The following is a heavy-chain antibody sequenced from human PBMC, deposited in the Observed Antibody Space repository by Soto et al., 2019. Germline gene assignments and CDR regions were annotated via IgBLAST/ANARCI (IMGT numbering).Heavy chain of an antibody. D-gene: IGHD1-26*01. CDR3: ARNLPTGSYFRY. J-gene: IGHJ4*01. CDR1: GDSLSSRTYY. Sequence: PSETLSLTCTVSGDSLSSRTYYWGWILQPPGKGLEWIGTMYYLGNTYYTPSLKSRVTMSVDTSNNHFSLKLTSVTAADTAVYYCARNLPTGSYFRYWGHGTLVTVSS. V-gene: IGHV4-39*02. CDR2: MYYLGNT.